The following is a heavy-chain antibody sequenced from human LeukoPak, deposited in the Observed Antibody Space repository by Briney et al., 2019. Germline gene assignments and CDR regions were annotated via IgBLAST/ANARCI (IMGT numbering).Heavy chain of an antibody. CDR3: ARHFLGELPDMDV. V-gene: IGHV5-10-1*01. CDR2: IDPSGSYT. J-gene: IGHJ6*02. CDR1: GYSFTSYW. D-gene: IGHD1-26*01. Sequence: GESLKISCKGSGYSFTSYWISWVRQMPGKGLEWMGRIDPSGSYTKYSPSFQGHVTISGDESISTAYLQWSSLKASDTAMYYCARHFLGELPDMDVWGQGTTVTVSS.